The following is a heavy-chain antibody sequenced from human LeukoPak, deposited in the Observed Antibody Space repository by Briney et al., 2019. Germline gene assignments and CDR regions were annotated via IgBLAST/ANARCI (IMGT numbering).Heavy chain of an antibody. Sequence: ASVKVSCKASGYSFTSYGISWVRQAPGQGLEWMGWISGYNGNTNYEQKVQGRVTMTTDTSTSTAYMGVRSLRSDDTAVYYCARDRWRLDDSSGYYSFTNWGQGTLVTVSS. D-gene: IGHD3-22*01. CDR3: ARDRWRLDDSSGYYSFTN. CDR1: GYSFTSYG. CDR2: ISGYNGNT. V-gene: IGHV1-18*01. J-gene: IGHJ4*02.